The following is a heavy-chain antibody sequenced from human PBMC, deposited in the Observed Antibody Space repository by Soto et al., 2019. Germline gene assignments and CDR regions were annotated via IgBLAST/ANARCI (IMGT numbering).Heavy chain of an antibody. CDR1: GFTFRNHA. V-gene: IGHV3-30-3*01. J-gene: IGHJ6*02. CDR2: IAYDGSNA. Sequence: QVQLVGSGGGVVQPGGSLRLSCAASGFTFRNHAMHWVRQAPGKGLECLAVIAYDGSNAFYRDSVKGRFTISRDNSKNTLYLHMNSLRSEDTGVYYCARGDREDILVVVGARPGEYGIDIWGQGTTDTVSS. CDR3: ARGDREDILVVVGARPGEYGIDI. D-gene: IGHD2-15*01.